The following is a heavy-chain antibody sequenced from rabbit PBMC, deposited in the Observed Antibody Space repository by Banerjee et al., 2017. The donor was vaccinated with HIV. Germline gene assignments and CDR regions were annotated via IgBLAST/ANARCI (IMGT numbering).Heavy chain of an antibody. CDR2: IGIGSSDNT. Sequence: QEQLEESGGGLVKPGGTLTLTCKASGFSFSSSYYMCWVRQAPGKGLEWIACIGIGSSDNTYYASWAKGRFTISKTSSTTVTLQMTSLTAADTATYFCARGGVAGSSYPYYFNLWGPGTLVTVS. CDR3: ARGGVAGSSYPYYFNL. D-gene: IGHD8-1*01. V-gene: IGHV1S45*01. CDR1: GFSFSSSYY. J-gene: IGHJ4*01.